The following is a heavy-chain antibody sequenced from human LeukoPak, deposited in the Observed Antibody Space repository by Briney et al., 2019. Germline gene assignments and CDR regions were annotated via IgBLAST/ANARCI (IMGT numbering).Heavy chain of an antibody. CDR2: IYPGDYDA. CDR3: ARAPGSSSWPGAFDY. V-gene: IGHV5-51*01. J-gene: IGHJ4*02. CDR1: GYSFTSYC. Sequence: GGSLQISCKGSGYSFTSYCIGWVRHMTGKGLEWMVIIYPGDYDARYRPSFQGQLHLSPDESTTNGNVQWGTLKASDIAMCYCARAPGSSSWPGAFDYWRQGTLVSVSS. D-gene: IGHD6-13*01.